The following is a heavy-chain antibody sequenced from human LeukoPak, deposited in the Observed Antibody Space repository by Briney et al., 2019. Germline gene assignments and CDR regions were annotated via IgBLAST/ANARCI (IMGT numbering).Heavy chain of an antibody. CDR1: GYTFTSYG. V-gene: IGHV1-46*01. CDR3: ARDRVRGAGELFDY. Sequence: ASVKVSCKASGYTFTSYGISWVRQAPGQGLEWMGIINPSGGSTSYAQKFQGRVTMTRDMSTSTVYMELSSLRSEDTAVYYCARDRVRGAGELFDYWGQGTLVTVSS. CDR2: INPSGGST. J-gene: IGHJ4*02. D-gene: IGHD1-26*01.